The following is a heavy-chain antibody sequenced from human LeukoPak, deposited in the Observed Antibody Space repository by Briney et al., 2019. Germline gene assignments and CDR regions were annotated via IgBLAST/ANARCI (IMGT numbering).Heavy chain of an antibody. CDR3: ARSNYYDSSGYYSFDY. D-gene: IGHD3-22*01. V-gene: IGHV4-34*01. Sequence: SETLSLTCAVYGGSFSGYYWSWIRQPPGKGLEWIGEIDHSGSTNYNPSLKSRVTISVDTSKNQFSLKLSSVTAADTAVYYCARSNYYDSSGYYSFDYWGQGTLVTVSS. CDR2: IDHSGST. CDR1: GGSFSGYY. J-gene: IGHJ4*02.